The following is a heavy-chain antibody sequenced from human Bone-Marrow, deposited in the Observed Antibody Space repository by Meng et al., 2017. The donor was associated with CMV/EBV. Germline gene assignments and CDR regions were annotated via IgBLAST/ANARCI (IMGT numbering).Heavy chain of an antibody. CDR1: GFTFSTYI. V-gene: IGHV3-21*04. CDR3: ARATYSNPPAHFDY. CDR2: ISSGSSYI. D-gene: IGHD4-11*01. Sequence: GGSLRLSCAASGFTFSTYIMNWVRQAPGKGLEWVSSISSGSSYIYYADSVKGRFTISRDNAKNSLYLQMNSLRAEDTAVYYCARATYSNPPAHFDYWGQGTLVTVSS. J-gene: IGHJ4*02.